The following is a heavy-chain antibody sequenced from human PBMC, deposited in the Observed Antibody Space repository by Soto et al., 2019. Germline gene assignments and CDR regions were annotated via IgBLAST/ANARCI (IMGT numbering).Heavy chain of an antibody. Sequence: QVQLVESGGGVVQPGRSLRLSCAASGFTFSSYAMHWVRQAPGKGLEWVAVISYDGSNKYYADSVKGRFTISRDNSKSTRWLRMQNLRAEDTAGYHGAEEPGYCSGGSGFSGGWPGPWGQGRLV. J-gene: IGHJ5*02. V-gene: IGHV3-30-3*01. CDR1: GFTFSSYA. D-gene: IGHD2-15*01. CDR2: ISYDGSNK. CDR3: AEEPGYCSGGSGFSGGWPGP.